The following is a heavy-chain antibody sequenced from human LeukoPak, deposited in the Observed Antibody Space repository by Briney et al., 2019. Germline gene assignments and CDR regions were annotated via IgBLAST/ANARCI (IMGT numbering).Heavy chain of an antibody. D-gene: IGHD3-22*01. CDR3: ARGKSWYYYDSSGRGGWFDP. J-gene: IGHJ5*02. CDR1: GFTFSSYS. CDR2: ISSSSSTI. V-gene: IGHV3-48*01. Sequence: PGGSLRLSCAASGFTFSSYSMNWVRQAPGKGLEWVSYISSSSSTIYYVDSVKGRFTISRDNAKNSLYLQMNSLRAEDTAVYYCARGKSWYYYDSSGRGGWFDPWGQGTLVTVSS.